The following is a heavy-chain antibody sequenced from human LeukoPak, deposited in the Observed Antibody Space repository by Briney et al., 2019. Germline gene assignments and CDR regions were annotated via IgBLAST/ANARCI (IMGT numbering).Heavy chain of an antibody. CDR3: AKRGVVIRVILVGFHKEAYYFDS. J-gene: IGHJ4*02. V-gene: IGHV3-23*01. Sequence: PGGSLRLSCEVSGITLSNYGMSWVRQAPGKGLEWVAGTSGSGGGTNYADSVKGRFTISRDNSKNTLYLQMNSLRAEDTAVYFCAKRGVVIRVILVGFHKEAYYFDSWGQGALVTVSS. CDR1: GITLSNYG. D-gene: IGHD3-22*01. CDR2: TSGSGGGT.